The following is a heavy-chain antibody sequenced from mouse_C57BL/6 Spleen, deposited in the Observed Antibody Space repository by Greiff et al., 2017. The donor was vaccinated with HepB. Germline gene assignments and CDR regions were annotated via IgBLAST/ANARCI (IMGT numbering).Heavy chain of an antibody. CDR1: GFTFSSYA. Sequence: EVQRVESGEGLVKPGGSLKLSCAASGFTFSSYAMSWVRQTPEKRLEWVAYISSGGDYIYYADNVKGRFTISRDNARNTLYLQMSSLKSEDTAMYYCTRDGHYGNYFDYWGQGTTLTVSA. CDR3: TRDGHYGNYFDY. J-gene: IGHJ2*01. CDR2: ISSGGDYI. V-gene: IGHV5-9-1*02. D-gene: IGHD2-1*01.